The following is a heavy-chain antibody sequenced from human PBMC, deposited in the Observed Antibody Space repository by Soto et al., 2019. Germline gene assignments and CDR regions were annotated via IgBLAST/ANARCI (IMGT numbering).Heavy chain of an antibody. CDR3: AREGLYCGGDCYPDY. Sequence: SAEVSFRASGYTFRSYGISWVRQAPGQGLEWMGWISAYNGNTNYAQKLQGRVTMTTDTSTSTAYMELRSLRSDDTAVYYCAREGLYCGGDCYPDYWGQGPLVTVSS. CDR2: ISAYNGNT. V-gene: IGHV1-18*01. J-gene: IGHJ4*02. D-gene: IGHD2-21*02. CDR1: GYTFRSYG.